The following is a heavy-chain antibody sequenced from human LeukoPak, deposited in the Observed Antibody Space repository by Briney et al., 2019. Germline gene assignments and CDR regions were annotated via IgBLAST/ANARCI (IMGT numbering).Heavy chain of an antibody. CDR2: IIPIFGTA. CDR3: ARVLVDTAMAAGYYYYMDV. D-gene: IGHD5-18*01. V-gene: IGHV1-69*06. Sequence: SVKVSCKASGGTFSSYAISWVRQAPGQGLEWMGGIIPIFGTANYAQKFQGRVTITADKSTSTAYMELSSLRSEDTAVYYCARVLVDTAMAAGYYYYMDVWGKGTTVTVSS. J-gene: IGHJ6*03. CDR1: GGTFSSYA.